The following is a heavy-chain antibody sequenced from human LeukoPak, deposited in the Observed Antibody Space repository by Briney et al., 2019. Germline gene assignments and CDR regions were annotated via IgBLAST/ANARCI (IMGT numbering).Heavy chain of an antibody. V-gene: IGHV3-21*01. J-gene: IGHJ4*02. CDR2: ISSSSSYI. CDR3: ARGGEQLALDY. CDR1: GFTFSSYS. D-gene: IGHD6-6*01. Sequence: GGALRLSCAASGFTFSSYSMNWVRQAPGKGLEWVSSISSSSSYIYYADSVKGRFTISRDNAKNSLYLQMNSLRAEDTAVYYCARGGEQLALDYWGQGTLVTVSS.